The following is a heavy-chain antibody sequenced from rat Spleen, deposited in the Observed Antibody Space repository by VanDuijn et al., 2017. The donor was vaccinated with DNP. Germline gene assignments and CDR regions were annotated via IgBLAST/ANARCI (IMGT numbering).Heavy chain of an antibody. CDR2: ISYDGGST. J-gene: IGHJ3*01. Sequence: EVQLVESGGGLVQPGRSLKLSCAASGFTFSDYGMAWVLQAPTKGLEWVASISYDGGSTDYGDSVKGRFTISRDNAKSTLYLQMDSLRSEDTATYYCATSSYYGYDYGFAYWGQGTLVTVSS. D-gene: IGHD1-7*01. CDR1: GFTFSDYG. V-gene: IGHV5-20*01. CDR3: ATSSYYGYDYGFAY.